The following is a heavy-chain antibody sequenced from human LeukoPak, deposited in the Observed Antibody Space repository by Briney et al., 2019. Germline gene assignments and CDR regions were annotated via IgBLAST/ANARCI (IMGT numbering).Heavy chain of an antibody. J-gene: IGHJ4*02. CDR3: ARVQRGFTYGNVDY. CDR2: ISAYNGNT. CDR1: GYTFTSYS. D-gene: IGHD5-18*01. V-gene: IGHV1-18*01. Sequence: ASVKVSCKASGYTFTSYSISWVRQAPGQGLEWMGWISAYNGNTNYAQKLQGRVTVTTDTSTSTAYMELRSLRSDDTAVYYCARVQRGFTYGNVDYWGQGTLVTVSS.